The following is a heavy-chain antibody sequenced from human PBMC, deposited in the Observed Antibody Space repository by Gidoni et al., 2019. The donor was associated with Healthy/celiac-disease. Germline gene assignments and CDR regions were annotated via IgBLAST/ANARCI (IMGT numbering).Heavy chain of an antibody. D-gene: IGHD2-8*01. CDR1: GYTFTSDY. V-gene: IGHV1-46*03. Sequence: QVQLVQSGAEVKKPGASVKVSCKASGYTFTSDYMHWVRQAPGQGLEWMGIINPSGGSTSYAQKFQGRVTMTRDTSTSTVYMELSSLRSADTAVYYCARDCTNGVCRGSDYLGQGTLVTVSS. J-gene: IGHJ4*02. CDR2: INPSGGST. CDR3: ARDCTNGVCRGSDY.